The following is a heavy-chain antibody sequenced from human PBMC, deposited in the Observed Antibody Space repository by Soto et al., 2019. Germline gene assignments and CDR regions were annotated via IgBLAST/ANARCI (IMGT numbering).Heavy chain of an antibody. V-gene: IGHV4-31*02. J-gene: IGHJ5*02. CDR2: VFHSGST. Sequence: PSETLSLTCTVSGGYISSYYWHWIRQHPGKGLEWIGYVFHSGSTYYNPSFRSRVTTSMDTSKNQFSLNLSSVTAADTAIYYCARGGGEDNYFGPWGQGTLVTVSS. CDR3: ARGGGEDNYFGP. CDR1: GGYISSYY. D-gene: IGHD3-16*01.